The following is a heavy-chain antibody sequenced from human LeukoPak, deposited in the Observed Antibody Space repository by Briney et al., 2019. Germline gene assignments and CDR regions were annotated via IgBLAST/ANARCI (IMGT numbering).Heavy chain of an antibody. CDR2: ISGSGGST. J-gene: IGHJ4*02. CDR1: GFTFSSYG. V-gene: IGHV3-23*01. Sequence: PGRSLRLSCAASGFTFSSYGMHWVRQAPGKGLEWVSAISGSGGSTYYADSVKGRFTISRDNSKNTLYLQMNSLRAEDTAVYYCARTVGWELDYFDYWGQGTLVTVSS. D-gene: IGHD1-26*01. CDR3: ARTVGWELDYFDY.